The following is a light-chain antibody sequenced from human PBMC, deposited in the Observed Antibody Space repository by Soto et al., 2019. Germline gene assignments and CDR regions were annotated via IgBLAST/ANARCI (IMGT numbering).Light chain of an antibody. Sequence: EIVLTQSPATLSLSPGERATLSCRASRSVSSFLAWYQQKPGQAPRLLIHDASNRATGIPPRFSGSGSGTDFTLTISSLEPEDFVVYYCQQRSDWSSITFGQGTRLEIK. V-gene: IGKV3-11*01. CDR1: RSVSSF. CDR2: DAS. J-gene: IGKJ5*01. CDR3: QQRSDWSSIT.